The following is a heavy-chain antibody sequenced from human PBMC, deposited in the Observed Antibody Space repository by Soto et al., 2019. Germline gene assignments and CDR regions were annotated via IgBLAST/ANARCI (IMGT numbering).Heavy chain of an antibody. V-gene: IGHV1-69*13. D-gene: IGHD2-21*02. CDR3: ARALTAANAFDI. CDR2: IIPIFGTA. J-gene: IGHJ3*02. Sequence: ASVKVSCKASGGTFSSYAISWVRQAPGQGLEWMGGIIPIFGTANYAQKFQGRVTITADESTSTAYMELSSLRSEDTAVYYCARALTAANAFDIWGQGTMVTVSS. CDR1: GGTFSSYA.